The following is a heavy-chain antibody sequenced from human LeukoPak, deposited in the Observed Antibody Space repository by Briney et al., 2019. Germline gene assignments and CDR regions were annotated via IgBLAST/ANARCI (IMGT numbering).Heavy chain of an antibody. V-gene: IGHV3-30-3*01. CDR3: ARDASLLRFLEWLPPPRPYYYYYYGMDV. J-gene: IGHJ6*02. CDR1: GFTFSSYA. Sequence: GRSLRLSCAASGFTFSSYAMHWVRQAPGKGLEWVAVISYDGSNKYYADSVKGRFTISRDNSKNTLYLQMNSLRAEDTAVYYCARDASLLRFLEWLPPPRPYYYYYYGMDVWGQGTTVTVSS. D-gene: IGHD3-3*01. CDR2: ISYDGSNK.